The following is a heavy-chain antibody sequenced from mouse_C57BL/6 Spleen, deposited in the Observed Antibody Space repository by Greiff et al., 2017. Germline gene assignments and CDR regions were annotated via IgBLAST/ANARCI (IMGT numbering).Heavy chain of an antibody. J-gene: IGHJ2*01. CDR1: GFTFSSYT. V-gene: IGHV5-9*01. CDR2: ISGGGGNT. CDR3: ARHSRNSYFDY. D-gene: IGHD2-1*01. Sequence: LQQSGGGLVKPGGSLKLSCAASGFTFSSYTMSWVRQTPEKRLEWVATISGGGGNTYYPDSVKGRFTISRDNAKTTLYLQMSSLRSEDTALYYCARHSRNSYFDYWGQGTTLTVSS.